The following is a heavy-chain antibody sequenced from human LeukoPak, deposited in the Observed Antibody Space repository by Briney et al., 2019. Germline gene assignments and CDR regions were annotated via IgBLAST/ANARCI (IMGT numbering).Heavy chain of an antibody. D-gene: IGHD2-21*01. CDR2: INSVGSST. CDR1: GFTFSSYW. V-gene: IGHV3-74*01. Sequence: PGGSLRLSCAASGFTFSSYWMHWVRQAPGKGLGWVSRINSVGSSTSYADSVKGRFTISRDNAKNTLYLQMNSLRAEDTAVYYCATKHGGPYAFDIWGQGTMVTVSS. CDR3: ATKHGGPYAFDI. J-gene: IGHJ3*02.